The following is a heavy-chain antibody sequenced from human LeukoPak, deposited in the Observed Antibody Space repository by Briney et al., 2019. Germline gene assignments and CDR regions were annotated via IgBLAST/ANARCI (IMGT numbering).Heavy chain of an antibody. CDR3: ARDQYYDSKGWFDP. Sequence: PSETLSLTCAVSGGSISSSNWWSWIRQPPGKGLEWIGEIYHSGSTNYNPSLKSRVTISVDKSKTQFSLKLSSVTAADTAVYYCARDQYYDSKGWFDPWGQGTLVTVSS. V-gene: IGHV4-4*02. J-gene: IGHJ5*02. CDR2: IYHSGST. CDR1: GGSISSSNW. D-gene: IGHD3-22*01.